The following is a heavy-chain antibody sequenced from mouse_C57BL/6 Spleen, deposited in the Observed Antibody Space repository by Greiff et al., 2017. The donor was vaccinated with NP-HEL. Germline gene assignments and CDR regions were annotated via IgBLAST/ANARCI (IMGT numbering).Heavy chain of an antibody. J-gene: IGHJ4*01. CDR2: IDSSDSYT. CDR3: ARLDSNYGEGAMDY. V-gene: IGHV1-69*01. Sequence: QVQLQQPGAELVMPGASVKLSCMASGYTFTSYWMHWVKQRPGQGLEWIGQIDSSDSYTNYTQKFKGQSTLTVEKSSCPAYMQLSSLIAVDSAVYYCARLDSNYGEGAMDYWGQGTSVTVSS. CDR1: GYTFTSYW. D-gene: IGHD2-5*01.